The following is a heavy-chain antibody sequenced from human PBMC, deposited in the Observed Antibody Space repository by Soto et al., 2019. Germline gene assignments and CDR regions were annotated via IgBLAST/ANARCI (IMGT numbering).Heavy chain of an antibody. CDR1: GFTFSNAW. J-gene: IGHJ4*02. V-gene: IGHV3-15*01. Sequence: EVQLVESGGGLVQPGGSLRLSCAASGFTFSNAWMSWVRQAPGKGLEWVGHIKTKTEGGTTDYAAPVKGRFSISRDDSKNTLYLQMDSLKTEDTAVYYCTTGRTSSGWGYWGQGTLVTVSS. CDR3: TTGRTSSGWGY. D-gene: IGHD6-19*01. CDR2: IKTKTEGGTT.